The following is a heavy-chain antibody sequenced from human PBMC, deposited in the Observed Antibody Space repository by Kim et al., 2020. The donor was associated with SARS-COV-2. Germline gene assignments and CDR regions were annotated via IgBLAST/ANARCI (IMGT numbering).Heavy chain of an antibody. CDR2: MNPNSGNT. CDR3: ARGNTMIRGVIIILPYYYYYMDV. CDR1: GYTFTSYD. J-gene: IGHJ6*03. Sequence: ASVKVSCKASGYTFTSYDINWVRQATGQGLEWMGWMNPNSGNTGYAQKFQGRVTMTRNTSISTAYMEVSSLRSEDTAVYYCARGNTMIRGVIIILPYYYYYMDVRGKGTTVTVSS. V-gene: IGHV1-8*01. D-gene: IGHD3-10*01.